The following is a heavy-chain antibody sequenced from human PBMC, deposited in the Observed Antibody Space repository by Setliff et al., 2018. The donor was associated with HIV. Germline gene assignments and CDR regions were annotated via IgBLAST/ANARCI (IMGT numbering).Heavy chain of an antibody. Sequence: SETLSLTCTVSGGSISSSNYYWGWLRQPPGKGLEWIGSIYYSGNTYYSPSLKSRVTISVDTSKNQFSLKLSSVTAADTAVYHCARRVILSYGYYFDYWGQGTLVTVSS. CDR1: GGSISSSNYY. D-gene: IGHD3-16*02. CDR3: ARRVILSYGYYFDY. V-gene: IGHV4-39*01. CDR2: IYYSGNT. J-gene: IGHJ4*02.